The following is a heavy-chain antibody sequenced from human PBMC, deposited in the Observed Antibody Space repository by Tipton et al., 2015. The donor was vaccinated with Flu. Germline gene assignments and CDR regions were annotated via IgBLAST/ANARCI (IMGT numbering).Heavy chain of an antibody. CDR3: AREKDSRGSEYFQQ. CDR1: GGSISRSNYY. Sequence: TLSLTCNVSGGSISRSNYYWGWIRQPPGKGLEWIGSLYYSGITYYNPSLKSRVSISVDTSKNQFSLRLSFVTAADTAVYYCAREKDSRGSEYFQQWGQGTLVTVSS. V-gene: IGHV4-39*07. CDR2: LYYSGIT. D-gene: IGHD6-19*01. J-gene: IGHJ1*01.